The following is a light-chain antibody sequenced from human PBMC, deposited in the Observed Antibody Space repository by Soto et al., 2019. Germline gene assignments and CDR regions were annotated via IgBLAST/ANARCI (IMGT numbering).Light chain of an antibody. J-gene: IGKJ1*01. CDR3: QQRSNWPPWT. Sequence: EIVMTQSPGTLSLSPGERATLSCRASQSVSGNLAWYQQKPGQAPRLLIYDASNRATGIPARFSGSGSGTDFTLTISSLEPEDFAVYYCQQRSNWPPWTFGQGTKVDI. V-gene: IGKV3-11*01. CDR2: DAS. CDR1: QSVSGN.